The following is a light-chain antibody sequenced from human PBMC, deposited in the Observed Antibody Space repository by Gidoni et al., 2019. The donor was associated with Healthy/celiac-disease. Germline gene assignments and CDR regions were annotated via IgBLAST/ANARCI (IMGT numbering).Light chain of an antibody. CDR2: DAA. Sequence: EIVVTKSPATLSLSPGERATLSCRASQSVSSYLAWYQQKPGQAPRLLIYDAANRATAIPARFSGSGSCADFSLPISSLQPDDFAVYYCQQRSNWPPIFTFGPGTKVDIK. CDR3: QQRSNWPPIFT. CDR1: QSVSSY. V-gene: IGKV3-11*01. J-gene: IGKJ3*01.